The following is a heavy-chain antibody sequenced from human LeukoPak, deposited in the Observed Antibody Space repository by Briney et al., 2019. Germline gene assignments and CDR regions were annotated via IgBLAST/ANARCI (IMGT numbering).Heavy chain of an antibody. CDR1: GGSVSSGSYY. D-gene: IGHD3-10*01. Sequence: SETLSLTCTVSGGSVSSGSYYWSWIRQPPGKGLEWIGYIYYSGSTYYNPSLKSRVTISVDTSKNQFSLKLSSVTAADTAVYYCAGYGGSGGYFDYWGQGTLVTVSS. J-gene: IGHJ4*02. V-gene: IGHV4-30-4*01. CDR2: IYYSGST. CDR3: AGYGGSGGYFDY.